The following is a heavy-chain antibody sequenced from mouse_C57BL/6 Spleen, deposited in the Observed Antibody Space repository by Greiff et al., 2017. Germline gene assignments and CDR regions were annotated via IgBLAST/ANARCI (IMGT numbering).Heavy chain of an antibody. CDR3: ARGENWVDY. V-gene: IGHV14-3*01. D-gene: IGHD4-1*01. Sequence: EVQLQQSVAELVRPGASVKLSCTASGFNIKNTYMQWVKQRPEQGLEWIGRIDPANGNTKYDPKFQGKATITADTSSNTAYLQLSSLTSEDTAIYYCARGENWVDYWGQGTTLTVSS. J-gene: IGHJ2*01. CDR1: GFNIKNTY. CDR2: IDPANGNT.